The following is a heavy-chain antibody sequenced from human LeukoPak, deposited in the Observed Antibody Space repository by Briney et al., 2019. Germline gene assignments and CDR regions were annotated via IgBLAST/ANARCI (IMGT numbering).Heavy chain of an antibody. CDR1: GFTFSSYG. CDR2: IRYDGSNK. Sequence: GGSLRLSCAASGFTFSSYGMHWVRQAPGKGLEWVAFIRYDGSNKYYADSVKGRFTISRDNSKNTLYLRMNSLRAEDTAVYYCAKAQWQLSSPFDYWGQGTLVTVSS. V-gene: IGHV3-30*02. J-gene: IGHJ4*02. CDR3: AKAQWQLSSPFDY. D-gene: IGHD6-6*01.